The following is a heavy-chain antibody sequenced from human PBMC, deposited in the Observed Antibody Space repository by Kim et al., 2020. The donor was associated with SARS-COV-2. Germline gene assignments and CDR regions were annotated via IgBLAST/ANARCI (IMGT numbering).Heavy chain of an antibody. J-gene: IGHJ5*02. CDR2: ISVYNGNT. D-gene: IGHD3-10*01. Sequence: ASVKVSCKASGYTFTNYGISWVRQAPGQGLEWMGWISVYNGNTNYAQKVQGRVTMTTDTSTSTAYMELRSLRSDDTAVYYCARELGYYGSGTQKGWFDPWGQGTLVTVSS. CDR3: ARELGYYGSGTQKGWFDP. CDR1: GYTFTNYG. V-gene: IGHV1-18*01.